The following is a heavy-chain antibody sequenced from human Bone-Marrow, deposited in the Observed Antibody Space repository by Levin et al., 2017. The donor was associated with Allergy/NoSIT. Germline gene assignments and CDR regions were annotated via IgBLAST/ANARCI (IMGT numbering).Heavy chain of an antibody. V-gene: IGHV3-7*03. D-gene: IGHD5-12*01. CDR1: GFTFAGCW. CDR3: ARGRVATPLPFDF. CDR2: INQDGGER. J-gene: IGHJ4*02. Sequence: GGSLRLSCTASGFTFAGCWMSWVRQAPGRGLECVANINQDGGERYYLDSVKGRFTVSRDNAKNSLYLQMDSLRPEDTAVYYCARGRVATPLPFDFWGRGTLVTVSS.